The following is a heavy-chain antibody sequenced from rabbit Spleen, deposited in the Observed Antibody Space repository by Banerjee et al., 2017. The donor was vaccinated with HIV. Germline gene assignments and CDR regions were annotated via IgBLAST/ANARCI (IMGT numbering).Heavy chain of an antibody. CDR2: VYIVTGKS. Sequence: QEQLEESGGDLVTPGASLALTCKASGFTISSSYYMCWVRQAPGKGLEWIACVYIVTGKSVYASWAKGRFTMPRTSSTTVTLQMTSLTAADTATYFCARDLVAVIGWNFNLWGPGTLVTVS. CDR1: GFTISSSYY. J-gene: IGHJ4*01. D-gene: IGHD1-1*01. CDR3: ARDLVAVIGWNFNL. V-gene: IGHV1S45*01.